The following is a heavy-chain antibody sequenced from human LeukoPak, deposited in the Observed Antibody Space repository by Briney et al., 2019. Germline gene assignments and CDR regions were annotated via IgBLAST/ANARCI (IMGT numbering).Heavy chain of an antibody. Sequence: SQTLSLTCAISGDSVSSNSAAWNWIRQSPSRGLEWLGRTYYKSKWYNDYAVSVKSRVTINPDTSENQFSLQLNSVTPEDTAVYYCAREGSRFLLYNWFDPWGQGTLVTVSS. J-gene: IGHJ5*02. CDR2: TYYKSKWYN. V-gene: IGHV6-1*01. CDR3: AREGSRFLLYNWFDP. CDR1: GDSVSSNSAA. D-gene: IGHD3-16*01.